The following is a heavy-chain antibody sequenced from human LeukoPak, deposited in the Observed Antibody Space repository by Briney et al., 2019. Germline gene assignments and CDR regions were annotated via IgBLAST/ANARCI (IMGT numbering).Heavy chain of an antibody. CDR2: IYTSGST. Sequence: SQTLSLTCTVSGGSISSGSYYWSWIRQPAGTGLEWIGRIYTSGSTNYNPSLKSRVTISVDTSKNQFSLKLNSVTAADTAVYYCATGSSWYVDYWGQGTLVTVSS. D-gene: IGHD6-13*01. CDR1: GGSISSGSYY. J-gene: IGHJ4*02. V-gene: IGHV4-61*02. CDR3: ATGSSWYVDY.